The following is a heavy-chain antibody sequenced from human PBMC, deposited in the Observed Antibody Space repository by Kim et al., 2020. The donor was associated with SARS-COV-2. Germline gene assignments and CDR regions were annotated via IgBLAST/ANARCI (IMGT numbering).Heavy chain of an antibody. J-gene: IGHJ4*02. CDR2: ISSSSSYI. V-gene: IGHV3-21*01. CDR3: ARDRVDGDAPDDY. D-gene: IGHD4-17*01. CDR1: GFTFSSYS. Sequence: GGSLRLSCAASGFTFSSYSMNWVRQAPGKGLEWVSSISSSSSYIYYADSVKGRFTISRDNAKNSLYLQMNSLRAEDTAVYYCARDRVDGDAPDDYWGQGTLVTVSS.